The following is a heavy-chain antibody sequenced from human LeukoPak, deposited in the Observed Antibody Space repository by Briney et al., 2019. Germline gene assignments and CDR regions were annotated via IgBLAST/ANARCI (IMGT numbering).Heavy chain of an antibody. CDR3: ARDRVGQQLVGRKYYYYYMDV. D-gene: IGHD6-13*01. J-gene: IGHJ6*03. CDR1: GGSFSGYY. Sequence: SETLSLTCAVYGGSFSGYYWSWIRQPPGKGLEWIGEINHSGSTNYNPSLKSRVTISVDTSKNQFSLKLRSVTAADTAVYYCARDRVGQQLVGRKYYYYYMDVWGKGNAVTISS. V-gene: IGHV4-34*01. CDR2: INHSGST.